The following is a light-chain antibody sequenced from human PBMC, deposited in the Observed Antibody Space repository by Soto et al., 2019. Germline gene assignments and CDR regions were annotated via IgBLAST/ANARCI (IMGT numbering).Light chain of an antibody. J-gene: IGLJ3*02. CDR3: SSYTTSNTWV. V-gene: IGLV2-14*03. CDR1: SNDVGAFNY. Sequence: QSALTQSASVSGSPGQSITISCTGSSNDVGAFNYVSWYRHSPGEAPKVLIRGVSIRPSGVSIRFSASKSANTASLTISGLQAEDEALYYCSSYTTSNTWVFGGGTKVTVL. CDR2: GVS.